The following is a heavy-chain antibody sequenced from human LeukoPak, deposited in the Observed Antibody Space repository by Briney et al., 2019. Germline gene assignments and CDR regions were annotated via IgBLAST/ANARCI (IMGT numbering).Heavy chain of an antibody. CDR3: ARHKCSGGSCYSVDWFDP. CDR2: VCYSGRT. D-gene: IGHD2-15*01. J-gene: IGHJ5*02. V-gene: IGHV4-39*01. CDR1: GVSISSNVYN. Sequence: PSETLSLTCTVSGVSISSNVYNWGWNPQPPGKGLEWVGSVCYSGRTHSDPALKSRVTTCVDTSNKLFSQKMSYVTAADTAVYYCARHKCSGGSCYSVDWFDPWGQGTLVTVSS.